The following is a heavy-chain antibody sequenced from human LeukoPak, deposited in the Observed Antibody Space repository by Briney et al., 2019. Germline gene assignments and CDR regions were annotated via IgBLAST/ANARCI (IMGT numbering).Heavy chain of an antibody. Sequence: GGSLRLSCAASGFTFSSYSMNWVRQAPGKGLEWVSAISGSGGSTYYADSVKGRFTISRDNSKNTLYLQMNSLRAEDTAVYYCASCSTSCYRYGMDVWGQGTTVTVSS. CDR2: ISGSGGST. J-gene: IGHJ6*02. CDR1: GFTFSSYS. CDR3: ASCSTSCYRYGMDV. V-gene: IGHV3-23*01. D-gene: IGHD2-2*01.